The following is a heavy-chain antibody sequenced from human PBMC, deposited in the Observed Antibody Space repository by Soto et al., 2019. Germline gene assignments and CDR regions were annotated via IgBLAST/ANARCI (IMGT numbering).Heavy chain of an antibody. CDR3: ARCRGEYYYYGMDV. CDR1: GFTFSSYA. J-gene: IGHJ6*02. D-gene: IGHD3-16*01. Sequence: VQLVESGGGLVQPGGSLRLSCAAPGFTFSSYAMHWVRQAPGKGLEWVAVISYDGSNKYYADSVKGRFTISRDNSKNTLYLQMNSLRAEDTAVYYCARCRGEYYYYGMDVWGQGTTVTVSS. V-gene: IGHV3-30-3*01. CDR2: ISYDGSNK.